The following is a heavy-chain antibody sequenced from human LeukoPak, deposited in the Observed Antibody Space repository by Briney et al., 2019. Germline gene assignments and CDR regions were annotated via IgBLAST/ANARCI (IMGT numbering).Heavy chain of an antibody. D-gene: IGHD1-26*01. Sequence: GGSLRLSCAASGFTFSSYAMSWVRQAPGKGLEWVAVIWYDGSNKYYADSVKGRFTISRDNSKNTLYLQMNSLRAEDTAVYYCAGASSGSLDYWGQGTLVTVSS. CDR3: AGASSGSLDY. J-gene: IGHJ4*02. V-gene: IGHV3-33*08. CDR1: GFTFSSYA. CDR2: IWYDGSNK.